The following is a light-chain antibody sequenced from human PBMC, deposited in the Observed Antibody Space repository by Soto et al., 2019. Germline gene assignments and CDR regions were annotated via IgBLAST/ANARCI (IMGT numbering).Light chain of an antibody. J-gene: IGKJ2*01. CDR1: QIISSTY. Sequence: DIVLKQSPCTLSLSPGERATLSCRARQIISSTYLGWYQQKPGQAPRLLIYGASSRATGIPDRFSGSGSGTDFTLTISRLEPEDFAVYYCQHYGTSLYTFGQGTKLEIK. CDR2: GAS. V-gene: IGKV3-20*01. CDR3: QHYGTSLYT.